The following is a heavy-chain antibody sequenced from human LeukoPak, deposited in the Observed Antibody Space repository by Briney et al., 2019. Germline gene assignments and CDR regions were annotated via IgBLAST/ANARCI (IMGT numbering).Heavy chain of an antibody. CDR2: INSDGSST. V-gene: IGHV3-74*01. CDR1: GLTFSSNW. J-gene: IGHJ4*02. CDR3: STQRGGSPGDY. Sequence: GGSLRLSCATSGLTFSSNWMHWVRQAPGKGLVWVSRINSDGSSTIYADSVKGRFTISRDNAKNTLYLQMNSLRAEDAAVYYCSTQRGGSPGDYWGQGALVTVSS. D-gene: IGHD6-25*01.